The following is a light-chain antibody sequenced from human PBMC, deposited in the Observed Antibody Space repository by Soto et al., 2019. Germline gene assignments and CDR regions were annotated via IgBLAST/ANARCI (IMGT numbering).Light chain of an antibody. V-gene: IGKV3-20*01. CDR3: QQYGTSPWT. CDR2: GAS. CDR1: QSVSSSF. Sequence: EIGLTQSPGTLSLSPGERATLSCRASQSVSSSFLAWYQQKPGQAPRRLIYGASSRATGIPARCSGSGSVTHFTLTISRREPEDFAVYYCQQYGTSPWTFGQGTKVEIK. J-gene: IGKJ1*01.